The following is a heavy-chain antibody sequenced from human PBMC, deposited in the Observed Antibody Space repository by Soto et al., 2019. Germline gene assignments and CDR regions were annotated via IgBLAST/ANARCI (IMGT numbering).Heavy chain of an antibody. D-gene: IGHD3-22*01. J-gene: IGHJ4*02. CDR2: IGGSGGDT. CDR3: AKDAPGSGWLSDY. Sequence: GGSLRLSCAASGFTFTIYAMSWVRQAPGEGLEWVSTIGGSGGDTSYADIVRGRFTISRDNSQNTLYLQMNSLRAEDAAVYYCAKDAPGSGWLSDYWGQGTLVTVSS. V-gene: IGHV3-23*01. CDR1: GFTFTIYA.